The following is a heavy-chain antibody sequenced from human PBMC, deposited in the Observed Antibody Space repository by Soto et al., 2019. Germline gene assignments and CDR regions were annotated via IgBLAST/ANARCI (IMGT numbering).Heavy chain of an antibody. CDR1: GDSVSSNTAA. J-gene: IGHJ4*02. CDR3: ARGVAGSGFDL. Sequence: SQTLSLTWAISGDSVSSNTAAWNCISSSPSRGLEWLGRTYYTSNWRNDYAVSVKSRITLNPDTSKNHFSLQLNPVTPDDTAVYYCARGVAGSGFDLWGQGTLVTVYS. V-gene: IGHV6-1*01. D-gene: IGHD6-19*01. CDR2: TYYTSNWRN.